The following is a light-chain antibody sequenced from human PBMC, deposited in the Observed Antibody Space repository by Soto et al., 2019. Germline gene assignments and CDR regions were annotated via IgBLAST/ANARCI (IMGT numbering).Light chain of an antibody. CDR3: QQAASFPPT. J-gene: IGKJ5*01. Sequence: DIQVTQSTFSVSASVGGRVTITCRARQGVSTSLALYQQKPGKAPNLLISTASILQSGVPSRLSGSGSGTDFPLTITGLQPENFATYYCQQAASFPPTFGQGTRLDI. CDR1: QGVSTS. CDR2: TAS. V-gene: IGKV1-12*01.